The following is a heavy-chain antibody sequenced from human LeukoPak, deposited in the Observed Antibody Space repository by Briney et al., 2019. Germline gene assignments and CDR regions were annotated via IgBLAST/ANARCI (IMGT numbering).Heavy chain of an antibody. Sequence: PSETLSLTCTVSGGSISNYYWSWLRQPPGKGLEWIAYIYSGGSTNYNPSLKGRVTISVDTSKNQFSLKLSSVTAADTAVYYCARHPSWPDYGGTFDYWGQGTLVIVSS. V-gene: IGHV4-59*08. D-gene: IGHD4-17*01. J-gene: IGHJ4*02. CDR3: ARHPSWPDYGGTFDY. CDR1: GGSISNYY. CDR2: IYSGGST.